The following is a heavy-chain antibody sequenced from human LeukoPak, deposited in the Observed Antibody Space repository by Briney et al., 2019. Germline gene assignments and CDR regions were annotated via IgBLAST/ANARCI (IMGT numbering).Heavy chain of an antibody. V-gene: IGHV3-23*01. CDR1: RFTFSGYA. Sequence: GGSLRLSCAASRFTFSGYAMSWVRQASGKGLEWVSTITGSGDTTYYADSVKGRFTISRDNSKNTLYLHMNSLRAEDTAVYYCAKARGYCSGGTCYSGFDYWGQGTLVTVSS. J-gene: IGHJ4*02. CDR2: ITGSGDTT. CDR3: AKARGYCSGGTCYSGFDY. D-gene: IGHD2-15*01.